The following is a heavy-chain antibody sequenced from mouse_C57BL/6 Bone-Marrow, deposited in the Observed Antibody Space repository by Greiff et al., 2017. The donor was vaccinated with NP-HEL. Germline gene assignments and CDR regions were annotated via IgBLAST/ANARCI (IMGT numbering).Heavy chain of an antibody. Sequence: VQLQQSGAELVKPGASVKLSCTASGFNIKDYYMTWVKQRTEQGLEWIGRIDPDDGDTKYAPKFQGKATITADTSSNTAYLQLSRLTSEDTAVYYCASDYGSCYYYAVDDWGRGNAVTVTA. J-gene: IGHJ4*01. CDR3: ASDYGSCYYYAVDD. CDR2: IDPDDGDT. CDR1: GFNIKDYY. D-gene: IGHD1-1*01. V-gene: IGHV14-2*01.